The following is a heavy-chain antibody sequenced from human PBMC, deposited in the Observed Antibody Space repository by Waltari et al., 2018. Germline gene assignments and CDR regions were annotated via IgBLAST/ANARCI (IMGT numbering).Heavy chain of an antibody. D-gene: IGHD5-18*01. Sequence: QVQLQESGPGLVKPSETLSLTCTVSGGSISSYYWSWIRQPPGKGLEWIGYIYYKGSTNYNPSLKSRVTISVDTAKHLFSLKLSAVTAADTAVYYCARVERGYSYGYALDYWGQGTLVTVSS. J-gene: IGHJ4*02. CDR1: GGSISSYY. V-gene: IGHV4-59*01. CDR3: ARVERGYSYGYALDY. CDR2: IYYKGST.